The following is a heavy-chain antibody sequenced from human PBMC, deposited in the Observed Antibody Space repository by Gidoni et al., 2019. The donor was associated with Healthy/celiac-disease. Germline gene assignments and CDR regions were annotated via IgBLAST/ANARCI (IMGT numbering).Heavy chain of an antibody. J-gene: IGHJ4*02. D-gene: IGHD2-21*01. CDR3: ARELAYCGGDCYPFDY. CDR2: ISSSSSYI. Sequence: EVQLVESGGGLVKPGGSLRLSCAASGFTFSSYSMNWVRQAPGKGLEWVSSISSSSSYIYYADSVKGRFTISRDNAKNSLYLQMNSLRAEDTAVYYCARELAYCGGDCYPFDYWGQGTLVTVSS. CDR1: GFTFSSYS. V-gene: IGHV3-21*01.